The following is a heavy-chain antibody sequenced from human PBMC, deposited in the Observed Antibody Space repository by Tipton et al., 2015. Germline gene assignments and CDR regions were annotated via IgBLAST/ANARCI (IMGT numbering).Heavy chain of an antibody. CDR3: ARDLEHGMDV. CDR2: VSHSDTS. J-gene: IGHJ6*02. CDR1: GGSFSSNY. Sequence: TLSLTCAVYGGSFSSNYWSWIRQPPGKGLEWIGYVSHSDTSHYNPSLKSRVTISVDTSKNQFSLTLNSLTAADTAVYYCARDLEHGMDVWGQGTTVTVSS. D-gene: IGHD5-24*01. V-gene: IGHV4-59*01.